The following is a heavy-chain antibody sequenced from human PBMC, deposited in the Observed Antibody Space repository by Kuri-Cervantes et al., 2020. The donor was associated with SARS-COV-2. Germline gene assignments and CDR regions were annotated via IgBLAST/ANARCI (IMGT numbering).Heavy chain of an antibody. V-gene: IGHV3-7*01. J-gene: IGHJ6*03. D-gene: IGHD2-2*03. Sequence: GGSLRLSCAASGFTSSSYWMSWVRQAPGKGLEWVANIKQDGSEKYYVDSVKGRFTISRDNAKNSLYLQMNSLRAEDTAVYYCARDGYCSSTSCYSYYYYMDVWGKGTTVTVSS. CDR1: GFTSSSYW. CDR2: IKQDGSEK. CDR3: ARDGYCSSTSCYSYYYYMDV.